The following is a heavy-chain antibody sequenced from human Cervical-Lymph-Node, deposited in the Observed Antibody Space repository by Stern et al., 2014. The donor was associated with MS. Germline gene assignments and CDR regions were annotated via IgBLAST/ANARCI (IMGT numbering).Heavy chain of an antibody. D-gene: IGHD5-24*01. J-gene: IGHJ2*01. Sequence: QVTLRESGPTLVKPTQTLTLTCTFSGFALTTSGVGVGWIRQPPGKALEWLGIVYWDDDSRYRPSLKSRLTITQDISKNQVVLTMTNMDPVDTATYYCAHTYNQLNFWYFDLWGRGTLVTVSS. CDR3: AHTYNQLNFWYFDL. CDR2: VYWDDDS. CDR1: GFALTTSGVG. V-gene: IGHV2-5*09.